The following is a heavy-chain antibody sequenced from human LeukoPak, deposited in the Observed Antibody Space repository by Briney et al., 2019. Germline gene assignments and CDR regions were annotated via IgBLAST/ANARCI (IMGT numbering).Heavy chain of an antibody. J-gene: IGHJ4*02. CDR3: ARDSGSGSWPTYYFDY. CDR2: ISSSSSYI. CDR1: GFTFSSYS. D-gene: IGHD3-10*01. V-gene: IGHV3-21*01. Sequence: GGSLRLSCAASGFTFSSYSMNWVRQAPGKGLEWISSISSSSSYIYYADSVKGRFTISRDNAKNSLYLQMNSLRAEDTAVYYCARDSGSGSWPTYYFDYWGQGTLVTVSS.